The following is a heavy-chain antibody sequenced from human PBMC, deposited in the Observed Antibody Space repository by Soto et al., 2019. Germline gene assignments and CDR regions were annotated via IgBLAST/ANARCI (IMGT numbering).Heavy chain of an antibody. CDR2: IYYSGST. V-gene: IGHV4-30-4*01. CDR3: ARDRGTMVRGVINSPANDAFDI. CDR1: GGSISSGDYY. J-gene: IGHJ3*02. D-gene: IGHD3-10*01. Sequence: QVQLQESGPGLVKPSQTLSLTCTVSGGSISSGDYYWSWIRQPPGKGLEWIGYIYYSGSTYYNPSLKGRVTISVDTSKNQFSLKLSSVTAADTAVYYCARDRGTMVRGVINSPANDAFDIWGQGTMVTVSS.